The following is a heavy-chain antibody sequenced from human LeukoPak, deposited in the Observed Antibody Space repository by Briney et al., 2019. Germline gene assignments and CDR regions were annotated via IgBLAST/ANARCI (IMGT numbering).Heavy chain of an antibody. V-gene: IGHV1-69*05. CDR1: GGTFSSYA. CDR3: ARVGPYGDYYYYYMDV. D-gene: IGHD4-17*01. J-gene: IGHJ6*03. CDR2: IIPIFGTA. Sequence: SVKVSCKASGGTFSSYAISWVRQAPGQGLEWMGGIIPIFGTANYAQKFQGRVTITTDESTSTAYMELSSLRSEDTAVYYCARVGPYGDYYYYYMDVWGKGTTVTVSS.